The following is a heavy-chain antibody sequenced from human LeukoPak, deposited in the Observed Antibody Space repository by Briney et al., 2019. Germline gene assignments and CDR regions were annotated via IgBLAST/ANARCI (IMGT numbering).Heavy chain of an antibody. D-gene: IGHD1-14*01. CDR1: GFTVITND. J-gene: IGHJ4*02. V-gene: IGHV3-53*01. CDR2: LYSDGNT. CDR3: ARGVEPLAANTLAY. Sequence: PGESLRLSCAASGFTVITNDMTWVRQPPGKGLEWVAVLYSDGNTKYADSVQGRFTISRDNSKNTLYLEMNSLSPDDTAGYYCARGVEPLAANTLAYWGEGALVTVSS.